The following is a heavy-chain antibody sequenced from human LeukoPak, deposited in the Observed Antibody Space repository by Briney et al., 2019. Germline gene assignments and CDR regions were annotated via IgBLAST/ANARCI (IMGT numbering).Heavy chain of an antibody. V-gene: IGHV1-46*01. CDR1: GYTFTSYY. CDR2: INPSGGST. CDR3: ARVYYSYYMDV. Sequence: ASVKVSCKASGYTFTSYYMHWVRQAPPQALEWVGIINPSGGSTSYAQKLKGRVAMTRDTYTSTVYMELSSLRSEDTAVYYCARVYYSYYMDVWGKGTTVTVSS. J-gene: IGHJ6*03.